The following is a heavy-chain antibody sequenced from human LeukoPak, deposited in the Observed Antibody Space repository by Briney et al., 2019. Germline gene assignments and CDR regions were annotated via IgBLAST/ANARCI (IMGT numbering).Heavy chain of an antibody. J-gene: IGHJ4*02. CDR3: ARSYDGFGDDY. V-gene: IGHV4-4*09. Sequence: SETLSLSCTVSGGSISSYYWSWIRQPPGKGLEWIGYIYTSGSTNYNPSLKSRVTISVDTSKNQFSLKLSSVTAADTAVYYCARSYDGFGDDYWGQGTLVTVSS. CDR1: GGSISSYY. CDR2: IYTSGST. D-gene: IGHD3-10*01.